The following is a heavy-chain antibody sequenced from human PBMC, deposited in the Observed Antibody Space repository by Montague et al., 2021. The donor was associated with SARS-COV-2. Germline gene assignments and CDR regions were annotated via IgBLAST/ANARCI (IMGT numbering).Heavy chain of an antibody. CDR2: IYYSGST. D-gene: IGHD3-22*01. Sequence: SETLSLTCTVSGDSITSYHWSWIRQPPGKGLEWIGNIYYSGSTSYNPSHKSRVTILVDTSKNQFSLKLTSLTAADTAVYYCARDSSGGYNWFDPWGQGTLVTVSS. J-gene: IGHJ5*02. V-gene: IGHV4-59*01. CDR3: ARDSSGGYNWFDP. CDR1: GDSITSYH.